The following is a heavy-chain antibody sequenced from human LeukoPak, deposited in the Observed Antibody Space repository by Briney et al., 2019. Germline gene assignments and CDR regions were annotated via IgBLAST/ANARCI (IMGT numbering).Heavy chain of an antibody. V-gene: IGHV4-34*01. CDR1: GGSFSGYY. Sequence: SETLSLTCAVYGGSFSGYYWSWIRQPPGKGLEWIGEINHSGSTNYNPSLKSRVTISVDTSENQFSLKLSSVTATDGAMYYCASSPGGYCASASCYTGGRFDYWGQGSLVTVSS. CDR3: ASSPGGYCASASCYTGGRFDY. CDR2: INHSGST. J-gene: IGHJ4*02. D-gene: IGHD2-2*02.